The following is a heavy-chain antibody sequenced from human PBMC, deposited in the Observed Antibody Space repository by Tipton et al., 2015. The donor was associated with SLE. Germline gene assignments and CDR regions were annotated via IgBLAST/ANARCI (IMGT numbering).Heavy chain of an antibody. CDR3: AKQMSPPFGMVA. V-gene: IGHV3-30*18. J-gene: IGHJ6*02. Sequence: SLRLSCAASGFTFSSYGMHWVRQAPGKGLEWVAVIWYDGSNKYYADSVKGRFTISRDNSKNSLYLQMNSLRAEDTAVFYCAKQMSPPFGMVAWGQRATVTVSS. CDR2: IWYDGSNK. CDR1: GFTFSSYG.